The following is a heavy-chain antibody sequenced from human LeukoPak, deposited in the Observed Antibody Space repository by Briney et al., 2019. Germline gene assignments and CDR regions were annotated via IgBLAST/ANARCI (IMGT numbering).Heavy chain of an antibody. V-gene: IGHV3-74*01. CDR2: INSDGSSA. D-gene: IGHD2-15*01. CDR3: AKAGCGGGSCYYAEYFQH. CDR1: GFTFYTYW. J-gene: IGHJ1*01. Sequence: GGSLRLSCAASGFTFYTYWMHWVRQAPGKGLVWVSRINSDGSSANCADSVKGRFTISRNNAENTLFLKMNSLRAEDTAVYYCAKAGCGGGSCYYAEYFQHWGLGTLVTVSS.